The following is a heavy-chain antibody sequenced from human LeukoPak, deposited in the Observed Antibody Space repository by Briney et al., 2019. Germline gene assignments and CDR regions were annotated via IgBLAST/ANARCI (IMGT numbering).Heavy chain of an antibody. Sequence: SETLSLTCAVYGGSFSGYYWSWIRQPPGKGLEWIGEINHSGSTNYNPSLKSRVTISVDTSKNQFSLKLSSVTAAGTAVYYCARGGSGYYDYWGQGTLVTVSS. CDR3: ARGGSGYYDY. D-gene: IGHD3-22*01. CDR1: GGSFSGYY. V-gene: IGHV4-34*01. J-gene: IGHJ4*02. CDR2: INHSGST.